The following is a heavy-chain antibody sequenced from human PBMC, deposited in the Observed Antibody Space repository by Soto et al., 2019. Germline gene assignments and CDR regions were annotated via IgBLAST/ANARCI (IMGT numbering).Heavy chain of an antibody. V-gene: IGHV3-23*01. D-gene: IGHD3-3*01. J-gene: IGHJ6*02. CDR1: GFTFSSYA. Sequence: GGSLRLSXAASGFTFSSYAMSWVRQAPGKGLEWVSAISGSGGSTYYADSVKGRFTISRDNSKNTLYLQMNSLRAEDTAVYYCAKEEAYDFWSGYPRPYYYYGMDVWGQGTTATVSS. CDR3: AKEEAYDFWSGYPRPYYYYGMDV. CDR2: ISGSGGST.